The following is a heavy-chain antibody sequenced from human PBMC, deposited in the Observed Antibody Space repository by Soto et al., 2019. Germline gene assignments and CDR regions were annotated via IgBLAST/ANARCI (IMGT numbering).Heavy chain of an antibody. Sequence: GWSLRLSCTASGFTLSNYWMNWVRQAPEKGLEWVANIKQDGSEKNYVDSVKGRFTISRDNAKNSLYLQMNSLRADDTAMYYCMTTVTTFGCWGQGTLVTVSS. CDR3: MTTVTTFGC. V-gene: IGHV3-7*05. CDR2: IKQDGSEK. D-gene: IGHD4-17*01. CDR1: GFTLSNYW. J-gene: IGHJ4*02.